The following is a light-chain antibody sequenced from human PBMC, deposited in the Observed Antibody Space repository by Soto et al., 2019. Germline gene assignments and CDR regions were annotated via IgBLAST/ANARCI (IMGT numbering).Light chain of an antibody. CDR1: QGISNY. Sequence: DIQMTQSTSSLSASVGDRVNITCRASQGISNYLAWYQQKPGKVPKLLIYAASTLQSGVPSRFSGSGSGSDFTLTISILQPEDVATYYCQRYNSAPLTFGPWTKVAIK. J-gene: IGKJ3*01. V-gene: IGKV1-27*01. CDR3: QRYNSAPLT. CDR2: AAS.